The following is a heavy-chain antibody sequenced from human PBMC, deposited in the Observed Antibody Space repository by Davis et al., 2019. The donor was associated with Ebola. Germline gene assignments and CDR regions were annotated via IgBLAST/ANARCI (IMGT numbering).Heavy chain of an antibody. D-gene: IGHD3-3*01. J-gene: IGHJ4*02. CDR1: GYTFTSYY. CDR2: INPSGGST. V-gene: IGHV1-46*01. Sequence: AASVKVSCKASGYTFTSYYMHWVRQAPGQGLEWMGIINPSGGSTSYAQKFQGRVTMTRDTSTSTVYMELSSLRSEDTAVYYCARDATYYDFWSGYKDYWGQGTLVTVSS. CDR3: ARDATYYDFWSGYKDY.